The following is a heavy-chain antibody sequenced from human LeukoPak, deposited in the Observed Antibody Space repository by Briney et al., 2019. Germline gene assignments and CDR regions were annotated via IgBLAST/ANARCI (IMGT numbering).Heavy chain of an antibody. Sequence: ASVKVSCKASGYTFTNFGITWVRQAPGQGLEWMGWISTYDGNTKYAQKLQSRVTMTTDTFTGSAYLELRSLRSDDTAVYYCARGTVATPTIHCDYWGQGTLVIVSS. CDR2: ISTYDGNT. CDR3: ARGTVATPTIHCDY. CDR1: GYTFTNFG. D-gene: IGHD4-23*01. J-gene: IGHJ4*02. V-gene: IGHV1-18*01.